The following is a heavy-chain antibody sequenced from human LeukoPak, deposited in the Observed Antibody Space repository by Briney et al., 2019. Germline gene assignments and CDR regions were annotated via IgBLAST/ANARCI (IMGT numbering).Heavy chain of an antibody. CDR3: ARDLKYYGWGSYSDY. Sequence: ASVKVSCKASGYTFTSYGISWVRQAPGQGLEWMGWISAYNGNTNYAQKLQGRVTMTTDTSTSTAYMELRSLRSDDTAVYYWARDLKYYGWGSYSDYWGQGTLVTVPS. J-gene: IGHJ4*02. V-gene: IGHV1-18*04. CDR2: ISAYNGNT. CDR1: GYTFTSYG. D-gene: IGHD3-10*01.